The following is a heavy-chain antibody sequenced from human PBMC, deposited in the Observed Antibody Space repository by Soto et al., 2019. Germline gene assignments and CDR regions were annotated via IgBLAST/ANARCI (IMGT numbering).Heavy chain of an antibody. V-gene: IGHV3-23*01. J-gene: IGHJ6*02. Sequence: PGGSLRLSCTASGFTFSSYATSWVRQAPGKGLEWVSAISGSGGSTYYADSVKGRFTISRDNSKNTLYLEMNSLRDEDTAVYYCAKDLDYDSSAYSVIHQYGLDVWGQGTTVTVSS. CDR1: GFTFSSYA. CDR3: AKDLDYDSSAYSVIHQYGLDV. D-gene: IGHD3-22*01. CDR2: ISGSGGST.